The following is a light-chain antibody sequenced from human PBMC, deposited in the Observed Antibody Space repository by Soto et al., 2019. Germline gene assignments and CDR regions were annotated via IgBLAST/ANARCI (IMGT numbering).Light chain of an antibody. CDR1: QSVRAN. CDR3: QQYNSWPPLT. J-gene: IGKJ4*01. V-gene: IGKV3-15*01. CDR2: GAS. Sequence: EIVMTQSPATLSVSPGERATVSCRASQSVRANVAWYQHKPGQAPRLLIYGASTRATGVPARFSGSGSGTEFTLTISSLQSEDFALYYCQQYNSWPPLTFGGGTKVEIK.